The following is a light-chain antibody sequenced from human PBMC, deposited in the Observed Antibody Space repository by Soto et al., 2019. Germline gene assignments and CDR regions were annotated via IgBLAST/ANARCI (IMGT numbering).Light chain of an antibody. CDR1: TGAVTSGHY. CDR2: DTS. Sequence: QAVVTQEPSLTVSPGGTVTLTCGSSTGAVTSGHYPNWFQQKPGQAPRTLIYDTSNKHSWTPARFSGSLLGGKAALTLSGAQPEVEAEYYCLLSYSGAGGVFGGGTQLTVL. V-gene: IGLV7-46*01. CDR3: LLSYSGAGGV. J-gene: IGLJ2*01.